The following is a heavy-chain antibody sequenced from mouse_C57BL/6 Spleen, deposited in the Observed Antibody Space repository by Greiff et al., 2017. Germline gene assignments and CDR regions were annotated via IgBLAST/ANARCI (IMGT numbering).Heavy chain of an antibody. CDR2: IWSDGST. D-gene: IGHD2-1*01. V-gene: IGHV2-6-1*01. CDR1: GFSLTSYG. Sequence: VQLVESGPGLVAPSQSLSITCTASGFSLTSYGVHWVRQPPGKGLEWLVVIWSDGSTTYNSARKSRLSISKDNSKSQVFLKMNSLQTDDTAMYYCARHGSGNYYYAMDYWGQGTSVTVSS. J-gene: IGHJ4*01. CDR3: ARHGSGNYYYAMDY.